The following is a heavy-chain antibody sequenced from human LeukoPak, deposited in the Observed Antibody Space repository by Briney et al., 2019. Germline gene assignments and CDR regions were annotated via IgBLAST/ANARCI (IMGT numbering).Heavy chain of an antibody. CDR3: ARGRYYGSGSYSFPGNTGDY. CDR2: MNPNSGNT. Sequence: GASVKVSCKASGYTFTSYDINWVRQATGQGLEWMGWMNPNSGNTGYAQKFQGRVAITRNTSISTAYMELSSLRSEDTAVYYCARGRYYGSGSYSFPGNTGDYWGQGTLVTVSS. CDR1: GYTFTSYD. J-gene: IGHJ4*02. V-gene: IGHV1-8*03. D-gene: IGHD3-10*01.